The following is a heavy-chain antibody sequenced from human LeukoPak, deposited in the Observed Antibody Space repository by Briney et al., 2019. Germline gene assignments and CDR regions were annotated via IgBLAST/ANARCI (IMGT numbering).Heavy chain of an antibody. D-gene: IGHD3-10*01. CDR2: IYYSGST. CDR3: ARSQNYYGSGDY. J-gene: IGHJ4*02. CDR1: GGSVSNGNYY. V-gene: IGHV4-61*01. Sequence: SETLSLTCTVSGGSVSNGNYYWSWLRQPPGKALEWIGYIYYSGSTYYDPSLEGRVTISVDTSKNQFSVKLSSVTTADTAVYYCARSQNYYGSGDYWSQGTLVTVSS.